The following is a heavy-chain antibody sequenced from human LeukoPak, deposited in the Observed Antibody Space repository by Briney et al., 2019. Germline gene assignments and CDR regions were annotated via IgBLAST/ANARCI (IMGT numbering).Heavy chain of an antibody. CDR2: ISAYNGNT. CDR3: ARVPVLVSQALYYFYMDV. J-gene: IGHJ6*03. V-gene: IGHV1-18*01. CDR1: GYTFTSYD. Sequence: ASVKVSCKASGYTFTSYDINWVRQAPGQGLEWMGWISAYNGNTNYAQKFQDRVTMTTDTSTSTAYMYLRSLRSDDSAVYYCARVPVLVSQALYYFYMDVWGTGTTVTISS.